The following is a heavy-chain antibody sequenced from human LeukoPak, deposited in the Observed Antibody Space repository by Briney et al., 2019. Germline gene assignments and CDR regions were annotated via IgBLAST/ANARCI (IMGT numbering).Heavy chain of an antibody. CDR1: GFTFSTYW. CDR2: IKQDGSEK. D-gene: IGHD3-22*01. Sequence: PGGSLRLSCAASGFTFSTYWMSWVRQAPGKGLEWVANIKQDGSEKHYVGSVKGRFTISRDNAKNSLYLQMNSLRAEDTAVYYCARSRRYYDSSGYPQGWYFDLWGRGTLVTVSS. CDR3: ARSRRYYDSSGYPQGWYFDL. V-gene: IGHV3-7*01. J-gene: IGHJ2*01.